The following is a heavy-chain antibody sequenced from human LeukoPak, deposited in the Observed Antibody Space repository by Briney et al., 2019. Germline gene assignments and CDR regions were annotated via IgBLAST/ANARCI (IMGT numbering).Heavy chain of an antibody. J-gene: IGHJ5*02. CDR3: AKEPLTSRTTRALQGWFDP. V-gene: IGHV3-43*02. CDR1: GFTFDDYA. Sequence: TGGSLRLSCAASGFTFDDYAMHWVRQAPGKGLEWVSLISGDGGSTYYADSVKGRFTISRDNSKNSLYLQMNSLRTEDTALYYCAKEPLTSRTTRALQGWFDPWGQGTPVTVSS. CDR2: ISGDGGST. D-gene: IGHD2-2*01.